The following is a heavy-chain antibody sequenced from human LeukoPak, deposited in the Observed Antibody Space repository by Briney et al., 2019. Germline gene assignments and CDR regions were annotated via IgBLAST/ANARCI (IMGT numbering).Heavy chain of an antibody. Sequence: PSETLSLTCAVPGGAFSNYFWTWIRQPPGKGLEWIAEINDSGSTNSNSSLRSRVAISLDTSKNQFSLRLTPVTAADTAVYYCARGQYCSTTTCYTARRYFDFWGQGTLVTVSS. CDR1: GGAFSNYF. CDR2: INDSGST. D-gene: IGHD2-2*02. V-gene: IGHV4-34*01. CDR3: ARGQYCSTTTCYTARRYFDF. J-gene: IGHJ4*02.